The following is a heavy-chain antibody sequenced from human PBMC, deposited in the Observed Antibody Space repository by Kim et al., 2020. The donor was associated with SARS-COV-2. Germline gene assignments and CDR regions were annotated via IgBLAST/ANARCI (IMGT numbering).Heavy chain of an antibody. Sequence: GGSLRLSCAASGFTFNSFWMSWVRQAPGKGPEWVGNINEDGSGKYYVDSVKGRFAISRDNAKNSLYLQMNSLRVEDTAVYYCARGSGWFNYWGQGTLVTVSS. CDR1: GFTFNSFW. CDR3: ARGSGWFNY. CDR2: INEDGSGK. V-gene: IGHV3-7*04. J-gene: IGHJ4*02. D-gene: IGHD6-19*01.